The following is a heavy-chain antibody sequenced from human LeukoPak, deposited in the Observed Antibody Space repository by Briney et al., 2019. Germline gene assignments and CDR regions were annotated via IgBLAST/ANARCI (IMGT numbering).Heavy chain of an antibody. CDR1: GYTLTESS. V-gene: IGHV1-24*01. Sequence: ASVKVSCKVSGYTLTESSMHWVRQAPGKGLEWMGGFDPEDGETIYAQKFQGRVTMTEDTSTDTAYMELSSLRSEDTAVYYCATALVVVAARTSDYWGQGTLVTVSS. CDR2: FDPEDGET. CDR3: ATALVVVAARTSDY. D-gene: IGHD2-15*01. J-gene: IGHJ4*02.